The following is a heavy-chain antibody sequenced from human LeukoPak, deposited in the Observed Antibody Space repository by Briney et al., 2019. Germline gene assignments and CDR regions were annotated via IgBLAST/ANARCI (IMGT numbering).Heavy chain of an antibody. D-gene: IGHD1-20*01. CDR1: GFTFSSYG. CDR2: IRYDGSNI. Sequence: PGGSLRLSCAASGFTFSSYGMHWVRQAPGKGLEWVAFIRYDGSNIYYADSVRGRFTISRDNSKNTLYLQMNSLRGEDTAVYYCAKDSELGINWNPFDYWGQGTLVTVSS. J-gene: IGHJ4*02. CDR3: AKDSELGINWNPFDY. V-gene: IGHV3-30*02.